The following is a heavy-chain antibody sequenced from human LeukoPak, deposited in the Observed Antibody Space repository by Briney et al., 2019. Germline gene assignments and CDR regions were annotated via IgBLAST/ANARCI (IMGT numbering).Heavy chain of an antibody. J-gene: IGHJ4*02. CDR2: ISSSGSTI. D-gene: IGHD3-10*01. CDR1: GFTFSSYE. V-gene: IGHV3-48*03. Sequence: GRSLRLSCAASGFTFSSYEMNWVRQAPGKGLEWGSYISSSGSTIYYADSVKGRFSISRDNSKNMLYLEMNSLRAEDTALYYCAKDFGYMVRGVIILFPDHWGQGTLATVSS. CDR3: AKDFGYMVRGVIILFPDH.